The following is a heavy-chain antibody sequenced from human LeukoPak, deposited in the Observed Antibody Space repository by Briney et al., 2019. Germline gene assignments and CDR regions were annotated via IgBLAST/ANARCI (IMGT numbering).Heavy chain of an antibody. V-gene: IGHV3-23*01. CDR2: ISGSGGST. J-gene: IGHJ4*02. D-gene: IGHD3-22*01. CDR3: AKINSGYYYSDY. Sequence: GGSLRLSCAASGFTFSSYAMSWVRQAPGKGLEWVSAISGSGGSTYYADSVKDRFTISRDNSKNTLYLQMNSLRAEDTAVYYCAKINSGYYYSDYWGQGTLVTVSS. CDR1: GFTFSSYA.